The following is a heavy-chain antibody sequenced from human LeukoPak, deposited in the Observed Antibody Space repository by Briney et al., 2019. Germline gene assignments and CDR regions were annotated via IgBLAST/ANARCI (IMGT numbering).Heavy chain of an antibody. J-gene: IGHJ5*02. CDR3: ARDSKPLRFLGLFGP. CDR2: ISAYNGNT. V-gene: IGHV1-18*01. D-gene: IGHD3-3*01. Sequence: ASVKVSCKASGYTFTSYGISWVRQAPGQGLEWMGWISAYNGNTNYAQKLQGRVTMTTDTSTSTAYMELRSLRSDDTAVYYCARDSKPLRFLGLFGPWGQGTLVTVSS. CDR1: GYTFTSYG.